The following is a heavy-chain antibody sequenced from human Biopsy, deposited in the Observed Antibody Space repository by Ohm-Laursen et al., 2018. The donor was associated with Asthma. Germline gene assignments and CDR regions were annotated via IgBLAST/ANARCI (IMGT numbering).Heavy chain of an antibody. CDR1: GGTFGNYA. J-gene: IGHJ6*02. CDR3: ASPSSSREILYYYYNMDI. V-gene: IGHV1-69*06. Sequence: ASVKVSCKASGGTFGNYAISWVRQAPGLGLEWMGGISPVFGSTNIAQKFQGRVTISADIFTKTAYLEVSSLRSDDTAVYYCASPSSSREILYYYYNMDIWGQGTLVTVSS. D-gene: IGHD6-13*01. CDR2: ISPVFGST.